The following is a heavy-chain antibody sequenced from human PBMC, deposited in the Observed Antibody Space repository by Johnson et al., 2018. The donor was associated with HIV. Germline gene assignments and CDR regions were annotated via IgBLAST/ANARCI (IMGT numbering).Heavy chain of an antibody. CDR1: GFTFSDYY. J-gene: IGHJ3*02. CDR3: ARDYREANAFDI. Sequence: QVQLVESGGGLVKPGGSLRLSCAASGFTFSDYYMSWIRQAPGKGLEWVSFISSSGNTIFYADSVKGRSTNSRDNSKNTLYLQMNSLRAEDTAVYYCARDYREANAFDIWGQGTMVTVSS. CDR2: ISSSGNTI. V-gene: IGHV3-11*04. D-gene: IGHD1-26*01.